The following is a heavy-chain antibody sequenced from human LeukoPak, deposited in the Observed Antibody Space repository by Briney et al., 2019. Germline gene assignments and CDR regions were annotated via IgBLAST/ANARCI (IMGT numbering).Heavy chain of an antibody. Sequence: GGSLRLSCAASGFTVSNKYMTWVRQAPGKGLEWVSLIYSDGRTYYAASVKGRCTISSDNSKNTLYLQMNSLRVEDTAVYFCARGLSLSGYLDAFDIWGQGTMVTVSS. CDR3: ARGLSLSGYLDAFDI. D-gene: IGHD3-22*01. J-gene: IGHJ3*02. V-gene: IGHV3-53*01. CDR1: GFTVSNKY. CDR2: IYSDGRT.